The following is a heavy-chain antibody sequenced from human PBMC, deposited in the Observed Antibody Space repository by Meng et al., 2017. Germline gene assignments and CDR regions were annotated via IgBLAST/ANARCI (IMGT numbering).Heavy chain of an antibody. CDR2: IDPNNDHT. D-gene: IGHD6-13*01. V-gene: IGHV1-2*06. Sequence: QGQLVQSGPAVKKPGASVNLSCTPSRYTVAAYWINWLRQAPGQGLEWMGRIDPNNDHTQYAQNFQGRVTMTSDTSISTVYMELNGLRSDDTAVYYCARDEDISAAGKLFGDYWGQGTLVTVSS. CDR1: RYTVAAYW. CDR3: ARDEDISAAGKLFGDY. J-gene: IGHJ4*02.